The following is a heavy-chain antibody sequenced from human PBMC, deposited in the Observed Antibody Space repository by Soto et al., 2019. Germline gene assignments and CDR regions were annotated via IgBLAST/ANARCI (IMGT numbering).Heavy chain of an antibody. Sequence: NPSETLSLTCTVSGGSISTSTYYWGWIRQPPGKGLEWIGTMSYSGSTYYNPPLKSRVTISVDTSRSQFSLNLSSVTAADTAVFYCARHSLRRLTFGGVISPDFDYWGLGILVTVSS. J-gene: IGHJ4*02. CDR1: GGSISTSTYY. CDR2: MSYSGST. CDR3: ARHSLRRLTFGGVISPDFDY. V-gene: IGHV4-39*01. D-gene: IGHD3-16*01.